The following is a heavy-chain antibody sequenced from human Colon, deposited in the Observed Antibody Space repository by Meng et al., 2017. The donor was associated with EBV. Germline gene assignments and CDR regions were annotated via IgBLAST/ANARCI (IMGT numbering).Heavy chain of an antibody. J-gene: IGHJ4*02. V-gene: IGHV4-34*01. CDR2: VSHPGSA. D-gene: IGHD3-9*01. CDR1: GGSFSGYV. CDR3: ARVPTTGYKDH. Sequence: QVLLQQLGAGLLKPSGTLSLPCTVNGGSFSGYVWSWVRQPPGKGMEWIGEVSHPGSANYNPSLKSRVTISVDASEKQFSLRLTSVTAADSAVYYCARVPTTGYKDHWGQGTLVTVSS.